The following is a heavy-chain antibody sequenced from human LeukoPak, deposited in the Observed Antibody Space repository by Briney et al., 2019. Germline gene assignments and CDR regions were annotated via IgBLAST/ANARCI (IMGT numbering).Heavy chain of an antibody. V-gene: IGHV3-72*01. CDR3: TRPYSSSLP. CDR2: TRNRANSYST. D-gene: IGHD6-6*01. Sequence: PGGSLRLSCAASGFTFSDHYMDWVRQAPGKGLEWVGRTRNRANSYSTEYAASVKGRFIVSRDDSKNTAYLQMNSLKTEDTAVYYCTRPYSSSLPWGQGTLVTVSS. J-gene: IGHJ5*02. CDR1: GFTFSDHY.